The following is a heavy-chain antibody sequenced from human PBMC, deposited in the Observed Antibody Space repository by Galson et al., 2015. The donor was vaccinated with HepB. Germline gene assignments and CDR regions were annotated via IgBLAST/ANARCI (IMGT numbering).Heavy chain of an antibody. CDR2: IHHSGST. Sequence: TLSLTCAVSGGSISSGYFSWTWVRQPPGKGLEWIGYIHHSGSTFYNPSLKSRVTISLDRSKDQFSLQLNSVIAADTAVYYCTRGDSGYGPYSRSHAYVMDVWGQGTTVTVSS. J-gene: IGHJ6*02. V-gene: IGHV4-30-2*01. CDR1: GGSISSGYFS. CDR3: TRGDSGYGPYSRSHAYVMDV. D-gene: IGHD5-12*01.